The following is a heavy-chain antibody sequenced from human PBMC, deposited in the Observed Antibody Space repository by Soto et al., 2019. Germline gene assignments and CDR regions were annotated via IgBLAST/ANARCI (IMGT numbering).Heavy chain of an antibody. Sequence: PGGSLRLSCEASDFIVSNYHMNWVRQAPGKGLEWVSLIYSAGSTFYAASVKGRFTISRDNSKNTLYLQMDSLRTEDTAVYYCVRSLWQWSPWGQGTMVTV. CDR3: VRSLWQWSP. CDR2: IYSAGST. CDR1: DFIVSNYH. V-gene: IGHV3-66*01. J-gene: IGHJ3*01. D-gene: IGHD6-19*01.